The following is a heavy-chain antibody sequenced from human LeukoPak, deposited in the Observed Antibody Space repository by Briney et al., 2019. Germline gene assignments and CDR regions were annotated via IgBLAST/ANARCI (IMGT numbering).Heavy chain of an antibody. CDR2: IIPIFGTA. Sequence: GASVKVSCKACGYTFTRYYMHWVRQAPGQGLEWMGGIIPIFGTANYAQKFQGRVTITTDESTSTAYMELSSLRSEDTAVYYCARLAYCGGDCYSVVDYWGQGTLVTVSS. J-gene: IGHJ4*02. V-gene: IGHV1-69*05. CDR1: GYTFTRYY. D-gene: IGHD2-21*02. CDR3: ARLAYCGGDCYSVVDY.